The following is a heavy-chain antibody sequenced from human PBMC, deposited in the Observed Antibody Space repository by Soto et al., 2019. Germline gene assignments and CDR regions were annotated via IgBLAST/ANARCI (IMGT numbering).Heavy chain of an antibody. Sequence: ASGKVSCKVSGYTLTELSMHWVRQAPGKGLEWMGGFDPEDGETIYAQKFQGRVTMTEDTSTDTAYMELSSLRSEDTAAYYCATLSNDFWSGPNNWFDPWGQGTLVTVSS. CDR3: ATLSNDFWSGPNNWFDP. J-gene: IGHJ5*02. V-gene: IGHV1-24*01. D-gene: IGHD3-3*01. CDR1: GYTLTELS. CDR2: FDPEDGET.